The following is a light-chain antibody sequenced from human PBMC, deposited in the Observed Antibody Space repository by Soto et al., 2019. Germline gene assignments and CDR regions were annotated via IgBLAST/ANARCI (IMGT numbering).Light chain of an antibody. CDR1: QNVGGS. J-gene: IGKJ2*01. V-gene: IGKV3-15*01. Sequence: VMTQSPATLSVSPGERATLSCRASQNVGGSVAWYQQKPGQAPRLLIYRASTRATDIPARFSGSGSGTEFTLTISSLQSEDFAVYYCQQSRTFAQGTKVDIK. CDR3: QQSRT. CDR2: RAS.